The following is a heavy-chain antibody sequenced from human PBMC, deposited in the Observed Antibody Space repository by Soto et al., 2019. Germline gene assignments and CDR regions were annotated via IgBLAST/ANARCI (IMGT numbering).Heavy chain of an antibody. CDR1: GGPFGSYS. CDR2: IIPIFGTA. Sequence: PVKVPSKACGGPFGSYSISWGRQAPGKGLEWMGGIIPIFGTANYAQKFQGRVTITADESTSTAYMELSSLRSEDTAVYYCARDIGDYYYYYGMDVWGQGTTVTVSS. J-gene: IGHJ6*02. V-gene: IGHV1-69*13. D-gene: IGHD2-15*01. CDR3: ARDIGDYYYYYGMDV.